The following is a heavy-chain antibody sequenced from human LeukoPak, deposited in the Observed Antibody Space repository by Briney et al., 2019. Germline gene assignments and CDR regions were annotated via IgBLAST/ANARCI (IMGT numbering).Heavy chain of an antibody. V-gene: IGHV4-34*01. J-gene: IGHJ3*02. D-gene: IGHD6-19*01. CDR1: GGSFSGYY. CDR2: INHSGST. CDR3: ARLVGSGPSHDAFDI. Sequence: PSETLSLTCAVYGGSFSGYYWSWIRQPPGKGLEWIGEINHSGSTNYNPSLKSRVTISVDTSKNQFSLSLSSVTASDADTTVYYCARLVGSGPSHDAFDIWGQGTMVTVSS.